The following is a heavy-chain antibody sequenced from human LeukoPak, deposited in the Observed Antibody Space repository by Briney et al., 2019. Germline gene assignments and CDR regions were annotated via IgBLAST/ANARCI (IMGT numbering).Heavy chain of an antibody. CDR3: ARWKYSSGELDP. Sequence: SETLSLTCAVYGGSFSGYYWSWIRQPPGKGLEWIGEINHSGSTNYNPSLKSRVTMSVDTSKNQFSLKLSSVTAADTAVYYCARWKYSSGELDPWGQGTLVTVSS. J-gene: IGHJ5*02. CDR2: INHSGST. CDR1: GGSFSGYY. D-gene: IGHD6-19*01. V-gene: IGHV4-34*01.